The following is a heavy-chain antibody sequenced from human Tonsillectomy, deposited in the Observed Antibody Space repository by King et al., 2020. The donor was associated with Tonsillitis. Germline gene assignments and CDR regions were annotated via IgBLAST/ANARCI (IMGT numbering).Heavy chain of an antibody. J-gene: IGHJ4*02. CDR1: GYTFTACY. Sequence: VQLVQSGAEMKRPGASVKISCKASGYTFTACYIHWVRQAPGQGLEWVGWINPNTGATSYTRKFQGRVTLTRDTSISTAYMELISLRSDDTAVYYCSRIGATWSETKHALDLWGQGTLVTVSS. CDR3: SRIGATWSETKHALDL. V-gene: IGHV1-2*02. CDR2: INPNTGAT. D-gene: IGHD3-3*01.